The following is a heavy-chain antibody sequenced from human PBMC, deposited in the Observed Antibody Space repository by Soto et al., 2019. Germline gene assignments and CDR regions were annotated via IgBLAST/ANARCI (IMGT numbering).Heavy chain of an antibody. J-gene: IGHJ4*02. CDR2: ISGSGGST. CDR3: AKDLSSIGSSWTLTTSNY. Sequence: GGSLRLSCAASGFTFSSYAMSWVRQAPGKGLEWVSAISGSGGSTYYADSVKGRFTISRDNSKNTLYLQMNSLRAEDTAVYYCAKDLSSIGSSWTLTTSNYWGQGTLVTVSS. V-gene: IGHV3-23*01. CDR1: GFTFSSYA. D-gene: IGHD6-13*01.